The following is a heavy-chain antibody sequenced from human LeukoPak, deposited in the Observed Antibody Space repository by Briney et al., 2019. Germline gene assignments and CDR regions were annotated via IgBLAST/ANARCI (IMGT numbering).Heavy chain of an antibody. D-gene: IGHD6-19*01. CDR1: GYTFTGYY. Sequence: GASVKVSCKASGYTFTGYYMHWVRQAPGQGLEWMGRINPNSGGTNYAQKFQVRATMTRDTSISTAYMELSRLRSDDTAVYYCARVGVQQWLSCLGYWGQGTLVTVSS. CDR3: ARVGVQQWLSCLGY. V-gene: IGHV1-2*06. CDR2: INPNSGGT. J-gene: IGHJ4*02.